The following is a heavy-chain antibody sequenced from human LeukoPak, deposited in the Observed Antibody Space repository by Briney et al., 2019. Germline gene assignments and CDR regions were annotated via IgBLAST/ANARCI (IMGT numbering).Heavy chain of an antibody. CDR1: GDSVSSNSAA. V-gene: IGHV6-1*01. CDR3: AREAYYYDSSGYYDTLYYYYGMDV. J-gene: IGHJ6*02. D-gene: IGHD3-22*01. Sequence: SQTLSLTCAISGDSVSSNSAAWNWIRQSPSRGLEWLGRTYYRSKWYNDYAVSVKSRITINPDTSKNQFSLQLNSVTPEDTAVYYFAREAYYYDSSGYYDTLYYYYGMDVWGQGTTVTVSS. CDR2: TYYRSKWYN.